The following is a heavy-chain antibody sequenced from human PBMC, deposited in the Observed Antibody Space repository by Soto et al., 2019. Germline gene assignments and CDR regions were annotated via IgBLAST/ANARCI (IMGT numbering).Heavy chain of an antibody. J-gene: IGHJ3*01. CDR1: GFSLTTSGAG. Sequence: QITLKESGPALVRPTQTLTLTCTFSGFSLTTSGAGVGWIRQPPGKALEWLALIYWNDDQRYSPSLKSRLTIXEDTSKSQVVLTMANMDPVDTATYSCARYYYDTSGYFDAFDFWGQGTLVTVSS. CDR2: IYWNDDQ. D-gene: IGHD3-22*01. V-gene: IGHV2-5*01. CDR3: ARYYYDTSGYFDAFDF.